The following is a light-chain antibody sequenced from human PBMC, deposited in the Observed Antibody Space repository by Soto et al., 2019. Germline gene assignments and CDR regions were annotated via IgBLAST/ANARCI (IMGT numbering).Light chain of an antibody. V-gene: IGLV2-14*03. CDR2: EVT. CDR1: SSDVGVFNY. Sequence: QSALTQPASVSGSPGQSITISCTGTSSDVGVFNYVSWYQQHPGRVPKLLIYEVTHRPSGVSDRFSGSKSGNTASLTISGLQVEDEADYICGSFTTNRIWVFGGGTKLTVL. CDR3: GSFTTNRIWV. J-gene: IGLJ3*02.